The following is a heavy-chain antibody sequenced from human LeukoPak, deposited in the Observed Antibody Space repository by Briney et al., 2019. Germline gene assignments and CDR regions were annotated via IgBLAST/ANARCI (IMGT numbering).Heavy chain of an antibody. Sequence: GASVKVSCKASGYTFTNHDINWVRQASGQGLEWMGWMNPKSGNTGYLQKFQGRVTMTRDTSMSTAYMELSSLRSEDTAVYYCARHESVGLLDYWGQGTLVTVSS. V-gene: IGHV1-8*01. CDR2: MNPKSGNT. D-gene: IGHD3-22*01. J-gene: IGHJ4*02. CDR3: ARHESVGLLDY. CDR1: GYTFTNHD.